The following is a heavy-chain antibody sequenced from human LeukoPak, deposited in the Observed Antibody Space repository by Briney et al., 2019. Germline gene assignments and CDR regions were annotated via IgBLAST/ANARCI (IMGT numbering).Heavy chain of an antibody. J-gene: IGHJ4*02. Sequence: GGSLRLSCAASGFTVSSIHMVWVRQAPGKGLEWVSGVNGNGGSTSYADSVKGRFTIFRDNSKNTLYLQMNSLRAEDTAVYYCAQPQWELRGLTDHWGQGTPVTVSS. V-gene: IGHV3-53*01. CDR2: VNGNGGST. D-gene: IGHD1-26*01. CDR1: GFTVSSIH. CDR3: AQPQWELRGLTDH.